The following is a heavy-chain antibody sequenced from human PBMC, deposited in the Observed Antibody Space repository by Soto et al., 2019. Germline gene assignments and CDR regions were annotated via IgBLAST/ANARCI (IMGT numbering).Heavy chain of an antibody. D-gene: IGHD5-12*01. CDR2: INTDGSVA. V-gene: IGHV3-74*03. Sequence: GGSLRLSCAASGLTFRSYWMHWVRQAPGKGLVWVSRINTDGSVAMYVDSVKGRFTISRDNAKNTLFLHMNSLRAEDTAVYYCVMDIPLWSLDSWGQGTFGTVSS. CDR3: VMDIPLWSLDS. J-gene: IGHJ4*02. CDR1: GLTFRSYW.